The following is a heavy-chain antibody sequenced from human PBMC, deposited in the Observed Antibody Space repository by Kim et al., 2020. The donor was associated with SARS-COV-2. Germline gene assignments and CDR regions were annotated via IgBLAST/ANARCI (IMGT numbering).Heavy chain of an antibody. CDR3: ARVFREGYYGMDV. J-gene: IGHJ6*02. Sequence: GESLKISCKGSGYSFTSYWIGWVRQMPGKGLEWMGIIYPGDSDTRYSPSFQGQVTISADKSISTAYLQWSSLKASDTAMYYFARVFREGYYGMDVWGQGTTVTVSS. CDR2: IYPGDSDT. D-gene: IGHD2-21*01. CDR1: GYSFTSYW. V-gene: IGHV5-51*01.